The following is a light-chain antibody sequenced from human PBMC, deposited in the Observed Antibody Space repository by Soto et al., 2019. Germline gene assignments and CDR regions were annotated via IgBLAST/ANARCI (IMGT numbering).Light chain of an antibody. V-gene: IGKV1-39*01. CDR2: GAS. J-gene: IGKJ3*01. CDR1: QSISIH. CDR3: QQSHSSPLT. Sequence: DIQMTQSPSSLSASVGDRVTITCRASQSISIHLNWYQQKPGKAPKLLISGASSLQGGVSSGFSGSGSGTDFTLTISNLLPEDFATYDCQQSHSSPLTFGPGTRVDLK.